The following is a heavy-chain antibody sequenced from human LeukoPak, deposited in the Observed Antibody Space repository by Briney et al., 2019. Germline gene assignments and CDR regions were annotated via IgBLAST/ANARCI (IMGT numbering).Heavy chain of an antibody. CDR3: FREGGD. CDR2: INIDERIT. V-gene: IGHV3-74*01. J-gene: IGHJ4*02. D-gene: IGHD3-10*01. CDR1: GFSSSTQR. Sequence: GGSLRLSCAASGFSSSTQRMHWVRQAPGKGLVWVSYINIDERITGYADSVKGRFTISRDNAKNTLYLQMNSLRAEDTAIYYCFREGGDWGQGTLVTVSS.